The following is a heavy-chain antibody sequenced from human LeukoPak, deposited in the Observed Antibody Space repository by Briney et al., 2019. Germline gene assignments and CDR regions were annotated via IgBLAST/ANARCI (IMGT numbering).Heavy chain of an antibody. V-gene: IGHV4-59*01. D-gene: IGHD5-18*01. CDR3: ASLRGYSSYYYMDV. Sequence: PSKTLSLTCTVSGGSISSYYWSWIRQPPGKGLEWIGYIYYSGSTNYNPSLKSRVTISVDTSKNQFSLKLSSVTAADTAVYYCASLRGYSSYYYMDVWGKGTTVTVSS. CDR1: GGSISSYY. J-gene: IGHJ6*03. CDR2: IYYSGST.